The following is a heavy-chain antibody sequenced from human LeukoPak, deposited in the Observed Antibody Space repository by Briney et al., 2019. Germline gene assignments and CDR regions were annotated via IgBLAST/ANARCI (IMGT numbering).Heavy chain of an antibody. D-gene: IGHD3-9*01. CDR1: GGSFSGYY. J-gene: IGHJ4*02. Sequence: SETLSLTCAVYGGSFSGYYWSWIRQPPGKGLEWIGEINHSGSTNYNPSLKSRVTMSVDTSKNQFSLKLTSVTAADTAVYYCARHNIDWYIDCWGQGTLVTVSA. V-gene: IGHV4-34*01. CDR3: ARHNIDWYIDC. CDR2: INHSGST.